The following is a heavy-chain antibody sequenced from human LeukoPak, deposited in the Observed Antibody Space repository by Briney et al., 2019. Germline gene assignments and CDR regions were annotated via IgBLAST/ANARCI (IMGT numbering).Heavy chain of an antibody. D-gene: IGHD4-17*01. CDR3: AAGRSGYDYGDYYFDY. CDR1: GSTFSSYS. CDR2: ISSSSSYI. V-gene: IGHV3-21*01. J-gene: IGHJ4*02. Sequence: GGSLRLSCAASGSTFSSYSMNWVRQAPGKGLEWVSSISSSSSYIYYADSVKGRFTISRDNAKNSLYLQMNSLRAEDTAVYYCAAGRSGYDYGDYYFDYWGQGTLVTVSS.